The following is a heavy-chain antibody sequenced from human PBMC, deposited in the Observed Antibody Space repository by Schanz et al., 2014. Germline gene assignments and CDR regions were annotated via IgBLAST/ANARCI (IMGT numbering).Heavy chain of an antibody. Sequence: QVQLVQSGAELRKPGTSVKVSCKASGYTFTSDSMHWVRQAPGQGLEWMGMINPSGGSTTYAQKFQGRLTMTRDTSASTVYMELSSLRSEDTALYYCARGTMPGTFDIWGQGTMVTVSS. J-gene: IGHJ3*02. D-gene: IGHD2-2*01. V-gene: IGHV1-46*01. CDR2: INPSGGST. CDR1: GYTFTSDS. CDR3: ARGTMPGTFDI.